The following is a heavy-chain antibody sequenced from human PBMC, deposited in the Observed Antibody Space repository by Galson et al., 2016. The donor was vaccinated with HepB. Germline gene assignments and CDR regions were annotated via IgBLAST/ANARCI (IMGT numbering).Heavy chain of an antibody. CDR2: ISGTDGRT. D-gene: IGHD1-1*01. Sequence: SLRLSCAASGFTFINYAMSWVRQAPGKGLEWASGISGTDGRTLYADSVKGRFTISRDNSKNTLYLQMNSLRADDTAVYYCAKESGLWNVKTDFDYWGQGTVVTVSS. CDR3: AKESGLWNVKTDFDY. J-gene: IGHJ4*02. CDR1: GFTFINYA. V-gene: IGHV3-23*01.